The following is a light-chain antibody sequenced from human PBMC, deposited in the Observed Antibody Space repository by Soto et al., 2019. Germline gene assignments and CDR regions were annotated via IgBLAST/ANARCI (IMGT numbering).Light chain of an antibody. CDR3: QQTYKTPRT. J-gene: IGKJ2*01. CDR2: AAS. V-gene: IGKV1-39*01. CDR1: QNIGRY. Sequence: DIQMTQSPSSLSASVADRVTITCRASQNIGRYLAWYQQQPRKAPNLLIYAASTLQSGVPSRFSGSGSGTDFKLTISSLQPDDFATYYCQQTYKTPRTFGQGT.